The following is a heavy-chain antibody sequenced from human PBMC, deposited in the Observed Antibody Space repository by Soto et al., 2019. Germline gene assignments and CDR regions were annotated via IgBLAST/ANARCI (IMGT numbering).Heavy chain of an antibody. CDR1: GGSISSPDFF. CDR2: IFYTGKT. V-gene: IGHV4-30-4*01. CDR3: ARDIAARGGRDYYYYGMDV. Sequence: SETLSLTCSVSGGSISSPDFFWNWIRQSPGKGLEWIGSIFYTGKTYYNPSLKSRLSISVDTANNQFSLKLSSVTAAGTAVYFCARDIAARGGRDYYYYGMDVWGLGTTVTVS. D-gene: IGHD6-6*01. J-gene: IGHJ6*02.